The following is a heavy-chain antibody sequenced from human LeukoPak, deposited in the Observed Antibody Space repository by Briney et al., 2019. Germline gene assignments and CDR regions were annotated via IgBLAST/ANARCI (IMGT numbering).Heavy chain of an antibody. CDR2: IYYSGST. V-gene: IGHV4-61*05. CDR1: GGSISTSNYY. CDR3: ARGVWGSYRYYFDY. Sequence: PSETLSLTCTVSGGSISTSNYYWGWIRQPPGRGLEWIGYIYYSGSTNYNPSLKSRVTISVDTSKNQFSLKLSSVTAADTAVYYCARGVWGSYRYYFDYWGQGTLVTVSS. D-gene: IGHD3-16*02. J-gene: IGHJ4*02.